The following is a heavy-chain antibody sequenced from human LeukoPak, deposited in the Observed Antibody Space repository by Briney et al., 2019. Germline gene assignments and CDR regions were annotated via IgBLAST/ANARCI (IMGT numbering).Heavy chain of an antibody. Sequence: PSETLSLTCTVSGDSISSYYWSWIRQPPGKGLEWIGYISYSGSTNYNPSLESRVTISVDTSKNQFSLKLSSVTAADTAVCYCARLTPNGYVDYWGQGTLVTVSS. CDR1: GDSISSYY. V-gene: IGHV4-59*08. CDR3: ARLTPNGYVDY. J-gene: IGHJ4*02. D-gene: IGHD2-8*01. CDR2: ISYSGST.